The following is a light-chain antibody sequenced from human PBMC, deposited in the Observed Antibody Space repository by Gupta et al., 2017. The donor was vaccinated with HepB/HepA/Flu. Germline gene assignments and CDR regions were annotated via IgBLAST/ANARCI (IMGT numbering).Light chain of an antibody. CDR3: QQRSNCPLT. CDR2: DSS. V-gene: IGKV3-11*01. J-gene: IGKJ4*01. CDR1: PRIITY. Sequence: EIVLTLSPATLYLSPVERATLYCRASPRIITYVACYQQKPGQAPRLLIYDSSKRATGIPARFSGSGSGTDFTLTITSLEPEDSAVYYCQQRSNCPLTFGGGTKVEIK.